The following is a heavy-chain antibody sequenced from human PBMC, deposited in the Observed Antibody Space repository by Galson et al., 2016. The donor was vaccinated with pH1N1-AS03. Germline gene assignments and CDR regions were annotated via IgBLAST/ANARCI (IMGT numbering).Heavy chain of an antibody. D-gene: IGHD3-9*01. CDR3: ARTAGWLPDF. CDR1: EFSLTTSAVG. J-gene: IGHJ4*02. V-gene: IGHV2-5*02. CDR2: IYWDDDK. Sequence: PALVKPTQTLTLTCTFSEFSLTTSAVGVVWIRQPPGKALEWLALIYWDDDKRYNSSLKSRLTITKDTSKNQVVLTMTNMDPVDTATYYCARTAGWLPDFWGQGTLVTVSS.